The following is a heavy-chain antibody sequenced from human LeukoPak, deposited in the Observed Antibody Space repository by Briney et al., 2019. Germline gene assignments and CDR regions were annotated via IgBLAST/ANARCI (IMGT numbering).Heavy chain of an antibody. J-gene: IGHJ4*02. Sequence: GGSLRLSCAASGFTFSGYWRSWVRQAPGKGLEWVAKINQDAGDKYYVDSVKGRFTISRDKVNHSLYLQMNSLRAEDMAVYYCAKQRGQGYYFDYWGQGTLVTVSS. CDR2: INQDAGDK. D-gene: IGHD1/OR15-1a*01. V-gene: IGHV3-7*01. CDR3: AKQRGQGYYFDY. CDR1: GFTFSGYW.